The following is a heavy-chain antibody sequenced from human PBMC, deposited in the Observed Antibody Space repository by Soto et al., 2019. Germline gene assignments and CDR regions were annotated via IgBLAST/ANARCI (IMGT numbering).Heavy chain of an antibody. V-gene: IGHV3-30*18. Sequence: QVQLVESGGGVVQPGRSLRLSCAASGFTFSVYGMHWVRQAPGKGLEWVALVSYDGSIKYYADSVKGRFTISRDNSKNTLYLQMNSLRVEDTAVYYCAKDGSRLAVAGTSPTTYFYSLAVWGQGTTVTVSS. J-gene: IGHJ6*02. CDR2: VSYDGSIK. CDR1: GFTFSVYG. D-gene: IGHD6-19*01. CDR3: AKDGSRLAVAGTSPTTYFYSLAV.